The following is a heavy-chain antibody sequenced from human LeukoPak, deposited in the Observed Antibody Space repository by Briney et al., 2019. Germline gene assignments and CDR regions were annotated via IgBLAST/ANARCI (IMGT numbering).Heavy chain of an antibody. Sequence: SETLSLTCTVSGGSISSSNYYWGWIRQPPGKGLEWIGSIYYSGSAYYNPSLKSRVIISVDTSKNQFSLKLSSVTAADTAVYYCALLPGSDARIVVVPAAPHWGRGTLVTVSS. CDR2: IYYSGSA. V-gene: IGHV4-39*01. D-gene: IGHD2-2*01. CDR3: ALLPGSDARIVVVPAAPH. J-gene: IGHJ4*02. CDR1: GGSISSSNYY.